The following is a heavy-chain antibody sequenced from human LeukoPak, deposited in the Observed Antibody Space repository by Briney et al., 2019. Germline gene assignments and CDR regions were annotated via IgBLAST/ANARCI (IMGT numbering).Heavy chain of an antibody. CDR1: GYTFTSYG. V-gene: IGHV1-18*01. CDR2: ISAYNGKT. J-gene: IGHJ5*02. D-gene: IGHD2-2*01. CDR3: ARDPPGGYCSSTSCTNWFDP. Sequence: SVKVSCKASGYTFTSYGISWVRQAPGQGLEWMGWISAYNGKTNYAQKLQGRVTMTTDTCKGKAYMEVRRRRYGDTAVYYCARDPPGGYCSSTSCTNWFDPWGQGPLVTVSS.